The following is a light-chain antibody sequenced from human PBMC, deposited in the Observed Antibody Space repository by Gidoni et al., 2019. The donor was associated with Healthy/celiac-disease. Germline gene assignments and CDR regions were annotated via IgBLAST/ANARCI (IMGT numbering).Light chain of an antibody. CDR1: NLGDKY. CDR2: QDS. CDR3: QAWDSSTVV. V-gene: IGLV3-1*01. Sequence: SYELTQPPAVSVSPGHTASITCSGDNLGDKYACWYQQKPGQSPVLVIYQDSKRPSGIPGRFSGSNSGNTATLTISGTQAMDEADYYCQAWDSSTVVFGGGTKLTVL. J-gene: IGLJ2*01.